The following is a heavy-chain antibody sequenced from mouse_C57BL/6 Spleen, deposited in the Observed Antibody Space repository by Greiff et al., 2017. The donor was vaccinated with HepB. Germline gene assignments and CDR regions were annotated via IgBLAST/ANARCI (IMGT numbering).Heavy chain of an antibody. J-gene: IGHJ3*01. CDR1: GFTFSSYG. Sequence: EVKLMESGGDLVKPGGSLKLSCAASGFTFSSYGMYWVRQTTDKRLEWVATISSGGSYTYSTDSVKGRFTISRDNSNNTRYLQLSSLTSEDTAMSYCARHGFAYWGQGTLVTVSA. CDR2: ISSGGSYT. CDR3: ARHGFAY. V-gene: IGHV5-6*01.